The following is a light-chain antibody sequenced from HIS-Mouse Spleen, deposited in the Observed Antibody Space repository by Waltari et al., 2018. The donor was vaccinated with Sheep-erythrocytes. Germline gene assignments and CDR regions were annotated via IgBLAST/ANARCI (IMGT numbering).Light chain of an antibody. V-gene: IGLV1-36*01. CDR2: NDD. J-gene: IGLJ3*02. Sequence: QSVLTQPPSVSEAPRQRVTISCSGSSSNIGNHAVNWYQQLPGKAPKLLIYNDDLLPEGVSDRCAGSKSGPSASLAISGLQSEDEADYYCAAWDDSLNGWVFGGGTKLTVL. CDR3: AAWDDSLNGWV. CDR1: SSNIGNHA.